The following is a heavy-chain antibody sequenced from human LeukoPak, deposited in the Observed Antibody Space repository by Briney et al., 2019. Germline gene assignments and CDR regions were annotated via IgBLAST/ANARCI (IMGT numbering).Heavy chain of an antibody. Sequence: PGGSLRLSCAASGFTFSSYSMNWVRQAPGKGLEWVSSISSSSSYIYYADSVKGRFTISRDNAKNSLYLQMNSLRAEDTAVYYCAREAVVVVAADYYYYMDVWGKGTTVTVSS. D-gene: IGHD2-15*01. CDR2: ISSSSSYI. CDR1: GFTFSSYS. J-gene: IGHJ6*03. V-gene: IGHV3-21*01. CDR3: AREAVVVVAADYYYYMDV.